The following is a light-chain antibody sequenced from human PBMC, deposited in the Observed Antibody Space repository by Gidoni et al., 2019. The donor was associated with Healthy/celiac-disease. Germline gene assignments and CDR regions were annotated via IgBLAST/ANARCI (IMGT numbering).Light chain of an antibody. CDR2: DAS. CDR3: QQRSNWFT. CDR1: QSVSSY. V-gene: IGKV3-11*01. J-gene: IGKJ3*01. Sequence: IVLTQSPATLSLSPGERATLSCRASQSVSSYLAWYQQKPGQAHRLLIYDASNRATGIPARLSGSGSGTDFTLTISSLEPEDFAVYYCQQRSNWFTFGPGTKVDIK.